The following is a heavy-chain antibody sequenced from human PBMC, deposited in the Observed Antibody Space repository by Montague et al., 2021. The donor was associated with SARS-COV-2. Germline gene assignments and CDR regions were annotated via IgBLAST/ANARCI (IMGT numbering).Heavy chain of an antibody. CDR1: DGSFSNFY. CDR2: INHSGTT. J-gene: IGHJ6*03. Sequence: SETLSLTCAVFDGSFSNFYWSWIRQPPGKGLEWIGKINHSGTTYXXPSLKSRVTISVDTSRNQFSLKLNSVTAADAAVYYCASGDDNGSGYLDVWGKGTTVTVSS. CDR3: ASGDDNGSGYLDV. V-gene: IGHV4-34*01. D-gene: IGHD1-26*01.